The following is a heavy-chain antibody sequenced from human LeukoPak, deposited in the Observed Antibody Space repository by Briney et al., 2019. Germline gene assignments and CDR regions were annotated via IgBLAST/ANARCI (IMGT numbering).Heavy chain of an antibody. D-gene: IGHD3-10*01. J-gene: IGHJ3*02. CDR1: GFTFSSYA. CDR2: ISGSGGST. V-gene: IGHV3-23*01. Sequence: GGSLRLSCAASGFTFSSYAMSWVRQAPGKGLEWVSAISGSGGSTYYADPVKGRFTISRDNSKNTLYLQMNSLRAEDTAVYYCAKLITMVRGVIALDAFDIWGQRTMVTVSS. CDR3: AKLITMVRGVIALDAFDI.